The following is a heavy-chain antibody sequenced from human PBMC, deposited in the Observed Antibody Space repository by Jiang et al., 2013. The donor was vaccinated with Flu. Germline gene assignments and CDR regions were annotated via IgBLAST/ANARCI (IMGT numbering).Heavy chain of an antibody. Sequence: GSGLVKPSETLSLTCTVSGGSISSSSYYWGWIRQPPGKGLEWIGSIYYSGSTYYNPSLKSRVTISVDTSKNQFSLKLSSVTAADTAVYYCARHLKPNYYDSSGYLDYWGQGTLVTVSS. CDR2: IYYSGST. CDR1: GGSISSSSYY. J-gene: IGHJ4*02. CDR3: ARHLKPNYYDSSGYLDY. D-gene: IGHD3-22*01. V-gene: IGHV4-39*01.